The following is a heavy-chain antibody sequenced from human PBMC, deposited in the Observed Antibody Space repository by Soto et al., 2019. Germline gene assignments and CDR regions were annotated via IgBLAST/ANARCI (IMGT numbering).Heavy chain of an antibody. D-gene: IGHD3-3*01. Sequence: SETLSLTCTVSGDSISSYYWSWIRQPPGKGLEWIGYIYYSGSTNYNPSLKSRVTISVDTSKNQFSLKLSSVTAADTAVYYCATRPPTIFGVVSPDYWGQGTLVTVSS. CDR3: ATRPPTIFGVVSPDY. CDR2: IYYSGST. V-gene: IGHV4-59*01. J-gene: IGHJ4*02. CDR1: GDSISSYY.